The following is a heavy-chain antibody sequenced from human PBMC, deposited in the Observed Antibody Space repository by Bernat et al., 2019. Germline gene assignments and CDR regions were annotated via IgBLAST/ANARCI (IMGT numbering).Heavy chain of an antibody. CDR3: ARDRNRYDFWSEFDY. D-gene: IGHD3-3*01. V-gene: IGHV3-11*06. CDR2: ISSSSSNT. J-gene: IGHJ4*02. CDR1: GFTFSDYY. Sequence: QVQLVESGGGLVKPGGSLRLSCAASGFTFSDYYISWIRQAPGQGLEWVSYISSSSSNTNDVDSVKGRFTISGDNAKNSLYLQMNSLRAGDTAVYYCARDRNRYDFWSEFDYWGQGTLVTVSS.